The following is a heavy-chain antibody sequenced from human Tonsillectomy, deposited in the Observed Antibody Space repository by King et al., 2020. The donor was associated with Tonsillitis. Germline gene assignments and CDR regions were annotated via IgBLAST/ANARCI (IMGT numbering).Heavy chain of an antibody. V-gene: IGHV3-30*02. J-gene: IGHJ4*02. CDR2: IGYDGNNK. D-gene: IGHD5-18*01. CDR3: AKDQVQL. Sequence: VQLVESGGGVVQPGGSLRLSCVASGFTFSSYGVHWVRQAPGKGLEWVTFIGYDGNNKYYADSVKDRFTISRDNAKNTLYLQMNSLRTEDTAVYYCAKDQVQLWGQGTLVTVSS. CDR1: GFTFSSYG.